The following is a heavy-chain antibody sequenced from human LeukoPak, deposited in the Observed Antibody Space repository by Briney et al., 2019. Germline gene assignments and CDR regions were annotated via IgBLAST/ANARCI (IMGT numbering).Heavy chain of an antibody. J-gene: IGHJ6*02. D-gene: IGHD1-14*01. CDR2: IYFDDSET. CDR1: EYIFSSYW. Sequence: GESLTISCRISEYIFSSYWVVWVRQMPGKGLEWMGSIYFDDSETKYSPSFYGLVTISADKSIDTAYLQWSSLKASDTATYYCATSASEPYYFYYGLHVWGLGTTVSV. CDR3: ATSASEPYYFYYGLHV. V-gene: IGHV5-51*01.